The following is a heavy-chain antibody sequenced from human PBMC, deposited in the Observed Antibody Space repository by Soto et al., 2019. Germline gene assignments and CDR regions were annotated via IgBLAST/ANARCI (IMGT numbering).Heavy chain of an antibody. D-gene: IGHD3-22*01. Sequence: SGPTLVNPTQTLTLTCTFSGFSLSTSGMCVSWIRQPPGKALERLALIDWDDDKYYSTSLKTRLTISKDTSKNQVVLTMTNMDPVDTATYYCARAPGHTSGYYYYGMDVWGQGTTVTVYS. J-gene: IGHJ6*02. V-gene: IGHV2-70*01. CDR1: GFSLSTSGMC. CDR3: ARAPGHTSGYYYYGMDV. CDR2: IDWDDDK.